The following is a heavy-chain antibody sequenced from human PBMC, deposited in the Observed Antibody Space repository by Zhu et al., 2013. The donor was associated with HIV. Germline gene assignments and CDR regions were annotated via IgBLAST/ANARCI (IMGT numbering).Heavy chain of an antibody. Sequence: EVQLVESGGGVVQPGRSLRLSCAASGFTFSSYGMHWVRQAPGKGLEWVSAISGSGGNTYYADSVKGRFTISRDNSKNTLYLQMNSLRAEDTAVHYCAKTTTMVQGVITHFDYWGQGTLVTVSS. D-gene: IGHD3-10*01. CDR2: ISGSGGNT. J-gene: IGHJ4*02. CDR3: AKTTTMVQGVITHFDY. CDR1: GFTFSSYG. V-gene: IGHV3-23*04.